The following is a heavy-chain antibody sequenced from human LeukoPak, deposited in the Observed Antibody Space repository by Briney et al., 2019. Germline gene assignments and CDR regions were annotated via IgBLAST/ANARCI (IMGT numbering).Heavy chain of an antibody. CDR1: GGSISSYY. J-gene: IGHJ4*02. CDR3: ASRDGYNGSFDY. V-gene: IGHV4-59*01. D-gene: IGHD5-24*01. Sequence: SETLSHTCTVSGGSISSYYWSWIRQPPGKGLEWIGYIYYSGSTNYNPSLKSRVTISVDTSKNQFSLKLSSVTAADTAVYYCASRDGYNGSFDYWGQGTLVTVSS. CDR2: IYYSGST.